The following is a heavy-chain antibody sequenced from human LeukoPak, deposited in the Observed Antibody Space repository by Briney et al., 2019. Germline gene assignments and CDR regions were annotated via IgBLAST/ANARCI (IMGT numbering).Heavy chain of an antibody. D-gene: IGHD6-13*01. CDR3: AKATYSSSWNLYFDY. Sequence: GGSLRLSCATSGFSFSSYAMSWVRQAPGKGLEWFSSVSGSGDSTYYADSVKGRFTIPRDNSKNTLYLQMNSLRAEDTAVYHCAKATYSSSWNLYFDYWGQGTLVTVSS. J-gene: IGHJ4*02. V-gene: IGHV3-23*01. CDR2: VSGSGDST. CDR1: GFSFSSYA.